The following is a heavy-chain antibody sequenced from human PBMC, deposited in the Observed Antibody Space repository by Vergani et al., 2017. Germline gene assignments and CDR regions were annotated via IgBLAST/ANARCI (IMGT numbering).Heavy chain of an antibody. CDR3: ARDGLVQLWRFDC. CDR1: GFTFSSYR. CDR2: ISSSRSTI. Sequence: EVQLVESGGGLVQPGGSLRLSCAASGFTFSSYRMNWVRQAPGKGREWVSYISSSRSTIYYADAVKGRFTISRDNAKNSLYMQMNSLRAEDTAVYYCARDGLVQLWRFDCWGQGTLVTVSS. D-gene: IGHD5-18*01. J-gene: IGHJ4*02. V-gene: IGHV3-48*04.